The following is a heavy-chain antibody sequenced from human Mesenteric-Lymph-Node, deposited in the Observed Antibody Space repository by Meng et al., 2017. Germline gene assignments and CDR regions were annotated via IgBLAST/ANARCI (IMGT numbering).Heavy chain of an antibody. Sequence: VQLPESGPGLVKPSQTLSLTCAVYGGSFSDYFWTWIRQPPGKGLEWIGEINHSGSTNYNPSLKSRVTISVDTSKNQFSLKLTSVTATDTAVYYCARVAFCGGDCYFLAPWGQGTLVTVSS. CDR2: INHSGST. V-gene: IGHV4-34*09. J-gene: IGHJ5*02. CDR3: ARVAFCGGDCYFLAP. CDR1: GGSFSDYF. D-gene: IGHD2-21*02.